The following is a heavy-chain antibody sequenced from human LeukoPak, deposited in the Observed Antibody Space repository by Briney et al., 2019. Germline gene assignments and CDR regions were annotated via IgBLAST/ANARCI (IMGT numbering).Heavy chain of an antibody. CDR3: TRVNLRGSQYNWFDP. CDR2: TTPIIDTA. J-gene: IGHJ5*02. D-gene: IGHD1-26*01. CDR1: GGTLNSHI. V-gene: IGHV1-69*08. Sequence: SVKVSCKTSGGTLNSHIFSWVRQAPGQGLEWMGKTTPIIDTAKYSQKFQGRVTITADKSTTTVYMELSSLKSGDTAVYYCTRVNLRGSQYNWFDPWGQGTLVTVSS.